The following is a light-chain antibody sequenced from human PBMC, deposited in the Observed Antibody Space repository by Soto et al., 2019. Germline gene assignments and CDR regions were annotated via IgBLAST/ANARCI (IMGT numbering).Light chain of an antibody. CDR1: QSVRSNY. CDR3: QQYRDLPQT. J-gene: IGKJ1*01. CDR2: NSN. Sequence: EIVLTQSPGTLSLSPGERATLSCRASQSVRSNYLAWYQQKPGRAPRLLIYNSNTRATTVPDRFSGSGSGTDFTLTISRLEPEDLGLYSCQQYRDLPQTSGQGTKVQMK. V-gene: IGKV3-20*01.